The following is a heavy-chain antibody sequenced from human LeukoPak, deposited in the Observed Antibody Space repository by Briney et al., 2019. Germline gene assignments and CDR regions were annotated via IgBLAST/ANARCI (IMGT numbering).Heavy chain of an antibody. D-gene: IGHD2-2*01. CDR3: ARDDTDIVVVPAAARPLWFDP. CDR2: INPNSGGT. V-gene: IGHV1-2*02. Sequence: ASVKVSCKASGYTFTGYYMHWVRQAPGQGLEWMGWINPNSGGTNYAQKFQGRVTMTRDTSISIAYMELSRLRSDDTAVYYCARDDTDIVVVPAAARPLWFDPWGQGTLVTVSS. J-gene: IGHJ5*02. CDR1: GYTFTGYY.